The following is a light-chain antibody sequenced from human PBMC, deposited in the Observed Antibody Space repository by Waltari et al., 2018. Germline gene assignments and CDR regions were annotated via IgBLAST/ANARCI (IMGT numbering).Light chain of an antibody. CDR2: GPN. V-gene: IGLV1-40*01. CDR3: QSYDSSVSAWV. Sequence: QSVLTQPPSVSGAPGQSITISCTGSSSNIGAGYDVHWYQHLPGTAPKLLIYGPNNRPSGFPDRFSGSKSGTSASLAITGLQAEDEADYYCQSYDSSVSAWVFGGGTKLTVV. J-gene: IGLJ3*02. CDR1: SSNIGAGYD.